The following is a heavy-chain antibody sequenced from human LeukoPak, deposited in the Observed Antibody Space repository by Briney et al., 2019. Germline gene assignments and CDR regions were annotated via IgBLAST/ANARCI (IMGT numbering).Heavy chain of an antibody. Sequence: PVASVKVSCKASGYTFTSYAMHWVRQAPGQRLEWMGWINAGNGNTKYSQKFQGRVTITRDTSASTAYMELSSLRSEDTAVYYCARGPDDYGDFYFDYWGQGTLVTVSS. D-gene: IGHD4-17*01. CDR1: GYTFTSYA. CDR3: ARGPDDYGDFYFDY. CDR2: INAGNGNT. V-gene: IGHV1-3*01. J-gene: IGHJ4*02.